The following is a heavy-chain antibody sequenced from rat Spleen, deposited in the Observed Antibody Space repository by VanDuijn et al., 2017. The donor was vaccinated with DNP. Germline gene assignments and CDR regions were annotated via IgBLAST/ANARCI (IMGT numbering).Heavy chain of an antibody. D-gene: IGHD1-4*01. J-gene: IGHJ2*01. V-gene: IGHV5S23*01. CDR1: GFTFSNYD. CDR2: ISNTGDNT. Sequence: EVQLVESGGGLVQPGRSLKFSCAASGFTFSNYDMAWVRQAPGKGLEWVASISNTGDNTYYSDSVKGRFSLSRDNAKSTLYLQVNSLRSEDTATYYCASRPPPTRGPFDYWGQGVTVTVSS. CDR3: ASRPPPTRGPFDY.